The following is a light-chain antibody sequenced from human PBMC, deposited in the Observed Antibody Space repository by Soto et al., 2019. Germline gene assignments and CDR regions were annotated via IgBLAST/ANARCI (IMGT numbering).Light chain of an antibody. CDR2: AAS. CDR1: PGNRND. Sequence: DIQMTQFPSSLSASVGDRVTITCRASPGNRNDLAWYQQKPGKARKRLIYAASSLQSRVPSRFSGSGSGTEFTLPISSLQPEDFATFYCLQHSTYPVTFGQGTKVEIK. J-gene: IGKJ1*01. CDR3: LQHSTYPVT. V-gene: IGKV1-17*01.